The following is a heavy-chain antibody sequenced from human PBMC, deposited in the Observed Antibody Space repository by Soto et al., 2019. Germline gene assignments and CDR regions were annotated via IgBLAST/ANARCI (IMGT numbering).Heavy chain of an antibody. CDR3: AREVGGMAV. D-gene: IGHD2-2*01. V-gene: IGHV6-1*01. CDR2: TYYRSKWYN. CDR1: GDSVPSNSAA. J-gene: IGHJ6*02. Sequence: QVQLQQSGPGLVKPSQTLSLTCDISGDSVPSNSAAWNWIRQSPSRGLEWLGRTYYRSKWYNDYAVSRQSRRTINRDTPKNHFSLQLISVTPEDTAVYYCAREVGGMAVWGQGTTLTVSS.